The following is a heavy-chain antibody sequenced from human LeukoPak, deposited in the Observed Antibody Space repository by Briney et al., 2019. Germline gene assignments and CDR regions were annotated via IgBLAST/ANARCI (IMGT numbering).Heavy chain of an antibody. J-gene: IGHJ5*02. Sequence: GESLKISCKGSGYSFTSYWIGWVRQMPGKGLEWMGIIYPGDSDTRYSPSFQGQVTISADKSISTAYLQWSSLKASDTAMYYCARDYYDSSGYYSNWFDPWGQGTLVTVSP. CDR3: ARDYYDSSGYYSNWFDP. V-gene: IGHV5-51*01. D-gene: IGHD3-22*01. CDR2: IYPGDSDT. CDR1: GYSFTSYW.